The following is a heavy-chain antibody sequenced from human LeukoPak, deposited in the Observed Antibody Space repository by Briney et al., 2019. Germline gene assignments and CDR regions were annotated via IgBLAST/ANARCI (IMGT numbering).Heavy chain of an antibody. D-gene: IGHD5-18*01. V-gene: IGHV4-4*07. CDR3: ARDRLRGREVSSRNAHDAFDI. CDR2: IYTSGST. CDR1: GGSISSYY. Sequence: SETLSLTCTVSGGSISSYYWSWIRQPAGKGLEWIGRIYTSGSTNYNPSLKSRVTMSVDTSKNQFSLKLSSVTAADTAVYYCARDRLRGREVSSRNAHDAFDIWGQGTMVTVSS. J-gene: IGHJ3*02.